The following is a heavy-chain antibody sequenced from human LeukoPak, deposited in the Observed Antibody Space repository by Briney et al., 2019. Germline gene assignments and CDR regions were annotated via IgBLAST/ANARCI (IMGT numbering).Heavy chain of an antibody. J-gene: IGHJ3*02. CDR2: IWYDGSNK. V-gene: IGHV3-33*01. CDR3: ARDRYSSGWADAFDI. CDR1: GFIFSSHG. Sequence: PGGSLRLSCVASGFIFSSHGMHWVRQAPGKGLEWVAVIWYDGSNKYYADSVKGRFTISRDNSKNTLYLQMNSLRADDTAVYYCARDRYSSGWADAFDIWGQGTMVTASS. D-gene: IGHD6-19*01.